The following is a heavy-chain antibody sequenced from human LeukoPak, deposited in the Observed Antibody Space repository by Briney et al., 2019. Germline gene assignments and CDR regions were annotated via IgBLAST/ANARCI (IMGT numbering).Heavy chain of an antibody. D-gene: IGHD6-19*01. V-gene: IGHV3-53*01. CDR2: IYSGGST. CDR1: GFTVSSNY. J-gene: IGHJ4*02. Sequence: GGSLRLSCAASGFTVSSNYMSWVRQAPGKGLEWVSVIYSGGSTYYADSVKGRFTISRDNSKNTLYMQMNSLGAEDTAIYYCAKDRGSGWYPDYFDCWGQGTLVTVSS. CDR3: AKDRGSGWYPDYFDC.